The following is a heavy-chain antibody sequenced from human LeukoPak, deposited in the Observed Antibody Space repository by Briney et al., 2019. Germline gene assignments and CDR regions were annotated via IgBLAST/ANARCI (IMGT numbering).Heavy chain of an antibody. CDR3: ATKVGATYPKWGIIDY. Sequence: GGSLRLSCAASGFTFSSQWMSWVRQAPGKGLEWVANVNQGGTEKYYVDSVKGRFTISRDNAKNSLYLQMNSLRAEDTAVYYCATKVGATYPKWGIIDYWGQGTLVTVSS. CDR2: VNQGGTEK. CDR1: GFTFSSQW. V-gene: IGHV3-7*01. J-gene: IGHJ4*02. D-gene: IGHD1-26*01.